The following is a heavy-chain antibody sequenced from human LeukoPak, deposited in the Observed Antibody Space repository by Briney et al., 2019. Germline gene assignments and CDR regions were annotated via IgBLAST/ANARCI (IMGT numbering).Heavy chain of an antibody. CDR2: INHSGST. V-gene: IGHV4-34*01. D-gene: IGHD6-19*01. J-gene: IGHJ4*02. CDR3: ARDTVGGWLFDY. CDR1: GGSFSGYY. Sequence: SETLSLTCAVYGGSFSGYYWSWIRQPPGKGLEWIGEINHSGSTNYNPSLKSRVTISVDTSKNQFSLKLSSVTAADTAVYYCARDTVGGWLFDYWGQGTLVTVSS.